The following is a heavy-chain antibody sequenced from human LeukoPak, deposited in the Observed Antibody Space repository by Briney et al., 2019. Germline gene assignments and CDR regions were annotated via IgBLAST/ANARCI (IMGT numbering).Heavy chain of an antibody. V-gene: IGHV4-59*08. J-gene: IGHJ3*02. CDR2: IYYSGST. CDR3: AGATVTTSRHDAFDI. D-gene: IGHD4-17*01. Sequence: SETLSLTCTVSGGSITTYYWSWIRQPPGKGLEWIGYIYYSGSTNYNPSLKSRVTISVDTSKNQFSLKLSSVTAADTAVYYCAGATVTTSRHDAFDIWGQGTMVTVSS. CDR1: GGSITTYY.